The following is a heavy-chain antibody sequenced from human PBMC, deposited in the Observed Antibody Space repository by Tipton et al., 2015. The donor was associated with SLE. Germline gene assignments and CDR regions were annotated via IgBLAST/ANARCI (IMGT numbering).Heavy chain of an antibody. J-gene: IGHJ6*02. V-gene: IGHV4-59*01. Sequence: TLSLTCTVSGGSISSYYWSWIWQPPGKGLEWIGYIYYSGSTNYNPSLKSRVTISVDTSKNQFSLKLSSVTAADTAVYYCARDVAGGMDVWGQGTTVTVSS. CDR2: IYYSGST. CDR1: GGSISSYY. CDR3: ARDVAGGMDV.